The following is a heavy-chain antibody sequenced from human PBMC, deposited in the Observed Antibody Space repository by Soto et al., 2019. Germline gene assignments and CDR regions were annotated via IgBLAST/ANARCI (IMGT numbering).Heavy chain of an antibody. CDR3: ARSDSRGYDRLIPGTYYYGRDV. J-gene: IGHJ6*02. D-gene: IGHD3-22*01. CDR2: INHSGST. CDR1: VGSFSGYY. Sequence: SETLSLTCTVYVGSFSGYYWSWIRQPPGKGLEWIGEINHSGSTNYNPSLKSRVTISVDTSKNQFSLKLSSVTAADTAVYYCARSDSRGYDRLIPGTYYYGRDVWGQGTTVTASS. V-gene: IGHV4-34*01.